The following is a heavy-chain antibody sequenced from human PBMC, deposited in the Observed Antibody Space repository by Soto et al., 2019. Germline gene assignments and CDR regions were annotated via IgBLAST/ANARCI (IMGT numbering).Heavy chain of an antibody. CDR3: ARAAFDSSGHNLYGMDV. V-gene: IGHV3-30-3*01. J-gene: IGHJ6*02. CDR2: ISYDGSNK. D-gene: IGHD3-22*01. CDR1: GFTFRSSA. Sequence: QVQLVESGGGVVQPGKSLTLSCAASGFTFRSSAMHWVRQAPGKGLEWVAVISYDGSNKDYADSVKGRFTISRDNSKKMLYLQMNSLRPEDTAVYYCARAAFDSSGHNLYGMDVWGQGTTVTISS.